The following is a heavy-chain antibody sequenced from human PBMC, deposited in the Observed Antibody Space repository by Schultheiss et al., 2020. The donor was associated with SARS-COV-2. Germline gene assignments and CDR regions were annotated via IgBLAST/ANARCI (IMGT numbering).Heavy chain of an antibody. Sequence: GGSLRLSCAASGFSFSSYGMHWVRQAPGKGLEWVSGISWNSGSIGYADSVKGRFTISRDNAKNSLYLQMNSLRAEDTALYYCAKDRQWGGYDSLDAFDIWGQGTMVT. CDR3: AKDRQWGGYDSLDAFDI. V-gene: IGHV3-9*01. CDR2: ISWNSGSI. CDR1: GFSFSSYG. J-gene: IGHJ3*02. D-gene: IGHD5-12*01.